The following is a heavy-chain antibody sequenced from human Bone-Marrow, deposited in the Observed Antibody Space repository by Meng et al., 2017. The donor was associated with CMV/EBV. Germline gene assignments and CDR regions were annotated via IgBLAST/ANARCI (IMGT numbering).Heavy chain of an antibody. CDR1: GYSFTSYW. Sequence: GESLKISCKGSGYSFTSYWIGWVRQMPGKGLEWMGIIYPGDSDTRYSPSFQGQVTISADKSISTAYLQWSSLKASDTVRYYCARLVGFPFWRGWFDPWGQGTLVTFSS. D-gene: IGHD3-3*01. J-gene: IGHJ5*02. CDR2: IYPGDSDT. V-gene: IGHV5-51*01. CDR3: ARLVGFPFWRGWFDP.